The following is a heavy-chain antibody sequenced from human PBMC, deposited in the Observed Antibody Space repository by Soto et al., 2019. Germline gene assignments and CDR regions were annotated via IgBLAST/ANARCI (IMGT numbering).Heavy chain of an antibody. CDR2: ISGSGGST. CDR1: GVTLIIYA. V-gene: IGHV3-23*01. CDR3: AKVSMAARPIFDY. J-gene: IGHJ4*02. D-gene: IGHD6-25*01. Sequence: ILSCSGSGVTLIIYAMNCLRQPPGKGLEWVSAISGSGGSTYYADSVKGRFTISRDNSKNTLYLQMNSLRAEDTAVYYCAKVSMAARPIFDYWGQGPLVTGYS.